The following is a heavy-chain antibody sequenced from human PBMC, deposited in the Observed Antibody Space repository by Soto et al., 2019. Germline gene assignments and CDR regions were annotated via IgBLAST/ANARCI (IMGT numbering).Heavy chain of an antibody. CDR1: GGPISSYY. D-gene: IGHD3-10*01. J-gene: IGHJ4*02. V-gene: IGHV4-59*08. CDR3: AAQSNGEGADSDY. Sequence: QVQLQESGPGLVKPSETLSLTCTVSGGPISSYYWSWIRQPPGKGLEWIGCMVYSGSTNYNPSLNSPVTISAHTCNNQSSLKPSSVPDAGTAVYVCAAQSNGEGADSDYWGQGTLV. CDR2: MVYSGST.